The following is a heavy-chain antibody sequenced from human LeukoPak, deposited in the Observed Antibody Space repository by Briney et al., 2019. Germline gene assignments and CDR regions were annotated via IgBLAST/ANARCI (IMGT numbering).Heavy chain of an antibody. CDR3: AKDVYVDTAMVYYYYGMDV. Sequence: GVSLRLSCAASGFTFSSYAMSWVRQAPGKGLEWVSAISGSGGSTYYADSVKGRFTISRDNSKNTLYLQMNSLRAEDTAVYYCAKDVYVDTAMVYYYYGMDVWGQGTTVTVSS. J-gene: IGHJ6*02. D-gene: IGHD5-18*01. CDR1: GFTFSSYA. V-gene: IGHV3-23*01. CDR2: ISGSGGST.